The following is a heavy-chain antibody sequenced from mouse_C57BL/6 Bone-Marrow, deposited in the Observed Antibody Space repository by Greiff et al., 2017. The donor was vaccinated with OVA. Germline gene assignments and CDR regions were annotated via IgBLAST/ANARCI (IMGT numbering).Heavy chain of an antibody. J-gene: IGHJ3*01. Sequence: EVKLMESGPELVKPGASVKIPCKASGYTFTDYNMDWVKQSHGKSLEWIGDINPNNGGTIYNQKFKGKATLTVDKSSSTAYMELRSLTSEDTAVYYCARGYYGSRGGFAYWGQGTLVTVSA. CDR2: INPNNGGT. V-gene: IGHV1-18*01. CDR1: GYTFTDYN. D-gene: IGHD1-1*01. CDR3: ARGYYGSRGGFAY.